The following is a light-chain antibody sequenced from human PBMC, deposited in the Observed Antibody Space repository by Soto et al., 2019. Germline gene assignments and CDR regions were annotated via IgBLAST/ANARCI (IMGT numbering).Light chain of an antibody. V-gene: IGKV1-6*01. Sequence: AIQMIQSPPSLSASVGDRVIITCRSSQDIRVDVGWLQQRPGHAPNLLIYAASTLHTGVPSTFTGSGSGTDFTLTINDLQPEDVATYFCLQDYDFPYTFGXXT. CDR2: AAS. CDR1: QDIRVD. J-gene: IGKJ2*01. CDR3: LQDYDFPYT.